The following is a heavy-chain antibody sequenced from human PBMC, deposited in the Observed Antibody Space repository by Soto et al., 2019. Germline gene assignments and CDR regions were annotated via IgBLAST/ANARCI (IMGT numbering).Heavy chain of an antibody. D-gene: IGHD2-2*01. J-gene: IGHJ5*02. CDR1: GDSIHVGGYY. CDR3: GRDLPSNATCIAP. V-gene: IGHV4-30-4*01. Sequence: SETLSLTCIVSGDSIHVGGYYWTWIRQRPGKGLEWMGYIYYTGKTYYNPSLESRLTMSVDRSKNQFSLRLTSVPAADTAVYFWGRDLPSNATCIAPWGQGPLVPVSS. CDR2: IYYTGKT.